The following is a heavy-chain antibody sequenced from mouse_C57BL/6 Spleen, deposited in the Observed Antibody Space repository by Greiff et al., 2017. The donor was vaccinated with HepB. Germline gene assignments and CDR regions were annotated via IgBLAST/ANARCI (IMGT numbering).Heavy chain of an antibody. D-gene: IGHD1-1*01. J-gene: IGHJ1*03. V-gene: IGHV2-2*01. CDR1: GFSLTSYG. CDR2: IWSGGST. Sequence: VHLVESGPGLVQPSQSLSITCTVSGFSLTSYGVHWVRQSPGKGLEWLGVIWSGGSTDYNAAFISRLSISKDNSKSQVFFKMTSLQADDTAIYYCARNSRYGSSYHWYFDVWGTGTTVTVSS. CDR3: ARNSRYGSSYHWYFDV.